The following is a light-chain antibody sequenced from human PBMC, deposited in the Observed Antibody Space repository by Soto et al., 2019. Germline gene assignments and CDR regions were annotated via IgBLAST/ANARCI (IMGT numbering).Light chain of an antibody. V-gene: IGKV1-5*03. CDR3: QQYKSYSPYT. J-gene: IGKJ2*01. CDR2: RAS. Sequence: IQMTQSPSTLSASVGDRVTITCRASESISRWLAWYQQKPGKAPKLLIHRASTLKTGVPSRISGSGSGTDFTLTISNLQPDDFATYYCQQYKSYSPYTFGQGTKVEIK. CDR1: ESISRW.